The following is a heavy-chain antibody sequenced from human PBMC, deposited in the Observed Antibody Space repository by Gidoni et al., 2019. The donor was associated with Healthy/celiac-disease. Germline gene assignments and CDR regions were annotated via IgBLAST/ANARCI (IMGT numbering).Heavy chain of an antibody. CDR1: GGSFCGYY. V-gene: IGHV4-34*01. Sequence: QVQLQQWGAGLLKPSETLSLTCAVYGGSFCGYYWSWIRQPPGKGLEWIGEINHSGSTNYNPSLKSRVTISVDTSKNQFSLKLSSVTAADTAVYYCARAKGQLEDFDYWGQGTLVTVSS. D-gene: IGHD6-6*01. J-gene: IGHJ4*02. CDR2: INHSGST. CDR3: ARAKGQLEDFDY.